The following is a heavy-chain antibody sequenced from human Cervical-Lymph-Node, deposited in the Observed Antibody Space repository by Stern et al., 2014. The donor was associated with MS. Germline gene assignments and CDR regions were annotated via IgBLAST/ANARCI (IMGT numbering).Heavy chain of an antibody. Sequence: VQLVESGPGLVKPSGTLSLTCAVSGDFFSNWWRWVRQPPGKGLEGIGEIYHTGTTSYNPSLKSRVPMSVAKSKNQFSLTLSSVTAADTAVYYCSRNGNLCLDYWGQGALVTVSS. CDR3: SRNGNLCLDY. J-gene: IGHJ4*02. V-gene: IGHV4-4*02. CDR1: GDFFSNW. D-gene: IGHD1-14*01. CDR2: IYHTGTT.